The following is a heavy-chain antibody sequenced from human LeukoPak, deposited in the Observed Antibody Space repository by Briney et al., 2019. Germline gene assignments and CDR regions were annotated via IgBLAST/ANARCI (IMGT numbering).Heavy chain of an antibody. CDR1: GGSFSGYY. CDR3: ASFSSVGSYDWFDP. Sequence: SETLSLTCAVYGGSFSGYYWSWIRQPPGKGLEWIGEINHSGSTNYNPSLKSRVTISVDTSKNQFSLKLSSVTAADTAVYYCASFSSVGSYDWFDPWGQGTLVTVSS. J-gene: IGHJ5*02. CDR2: INHSGST. V-gene: IGHV4-34*01. D-gene: IGHD1-26*01.